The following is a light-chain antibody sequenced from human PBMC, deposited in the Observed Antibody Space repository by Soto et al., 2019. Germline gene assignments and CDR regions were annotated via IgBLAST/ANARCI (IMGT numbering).Light chain of an antibody. CDR2: DVI. CDR1: SSDVGGYNF. V-gene: IGLV2-14*03. CDR3: LSYTTSSTLV. J-gene: IGLJ1*01. Sequence: QSALTQPASVSGSPGQSITISCTGNSSDVGGYNFVSWYQQHPGKAPKLMIYDVINRPSGVSNRFSGFKSGNTASLTISGLQAEDEADYYCLSYTTSSTLVFGTGTKLTVL.